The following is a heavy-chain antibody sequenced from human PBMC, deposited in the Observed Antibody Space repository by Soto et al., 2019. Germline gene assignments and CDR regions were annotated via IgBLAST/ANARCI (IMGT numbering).Heavy chain of an antibody. CDR1: GFTFSSYW. Sequence: GGSLRLSCAASGFTFSSYWMSWVRQAPGKGLEWVANIKQDGSEKYYVDSVKGRFTISRDNAKNSLYLQMNSLRAEDTAVYYCARVGYHDSSGSLYWGQGTLVTVSS. CDR2: IKQDGSEK. J-gene: IGHJ4*02. D-gene: IGHD3-22*01. V-gene: IGHV3-7*03. CDR3: ARVGYHDSSGSLY.